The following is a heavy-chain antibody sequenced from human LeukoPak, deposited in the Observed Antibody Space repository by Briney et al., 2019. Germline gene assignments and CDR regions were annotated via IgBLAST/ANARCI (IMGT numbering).Heavy chain of an antibody. V-gene: IGHV3-23*01. J-gene: IGHJ4*02. CDR2: ISGPAGSW. D-gene: IGHD5/OR15-5a*01. CDR1: GFTFSSYA. CDR3: AKKVGLVSAPLWYFDV. Sequence: PGGSLRLSCEAPGFTFSSYAMSWVRQAPGKGLEWVAAISGPAGSWDYADSVKGRFTVSRDNSKNTLFLQMNSLRAEDTATYYCAKKVGLVSAPLWYFDVWGQGTLVAVSS.